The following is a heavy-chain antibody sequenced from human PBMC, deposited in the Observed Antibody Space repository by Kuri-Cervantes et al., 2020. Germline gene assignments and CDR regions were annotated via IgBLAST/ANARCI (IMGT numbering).Heavy chain of an antibody. CDR1: GYSFTTYW. Sequence: GESLKISCKASGYSFTTYWIGWVRQMPGKGPEWMGIIYPGDSDTRYSPSFQGQVTISADKSIYTAYLQWSSLKASDTAMYYCARLADTIFGVADYWGQGTLVTVSS. CDR3: ARLADTIFGVADY. D-gene: IGHD3-3*01. V-gene: IGHV5-51*01. J-gene: IGHJ4*02. CDR2: IYPGDSDT.